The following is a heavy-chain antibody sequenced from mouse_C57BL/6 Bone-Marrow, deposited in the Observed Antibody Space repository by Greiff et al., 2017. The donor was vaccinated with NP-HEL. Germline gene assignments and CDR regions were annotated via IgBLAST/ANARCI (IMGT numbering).Heavy chain of an antibody. J-gene: IGHJ2*01. CDR1: GYSFTSGYY. V-gene: IGHV3-6*01. CDR2: ISYDGSN. CDR3: SSMYYFDY. Sequence: DVKLQESGPGLVKPSQSLSLTCSVTGYSFTSGYYWNWIRQFPGNILEWMGYISYDGSNNYNPSLKNRISIPRDQSKNQFFLKLNSVTTEDTATYYCSSMYYFDYWGQGTTLTVSS.